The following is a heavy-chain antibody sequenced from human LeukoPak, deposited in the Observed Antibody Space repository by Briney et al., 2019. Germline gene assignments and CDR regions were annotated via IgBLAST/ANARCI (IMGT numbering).Heavy chain of an antibody. V-gene: IGHV1-18*01. D-gene: IGHD1-26*01. CDR3: ASSSGSYYVPDAFDI. CDR2: ISAYNGNT. J-gene: IGHJ3*02. Sequence: ASVKVSCKASGYTFTSYGISWVRQAPGQGLECMGWISAYNGNTNYAQKLQGRVTMTTDTSTSTAYMELRSLRSDDTAVYYCASSSGSYYVPDAFDIWGQGTMVTVSS. CDR1: GYTFTSYG.